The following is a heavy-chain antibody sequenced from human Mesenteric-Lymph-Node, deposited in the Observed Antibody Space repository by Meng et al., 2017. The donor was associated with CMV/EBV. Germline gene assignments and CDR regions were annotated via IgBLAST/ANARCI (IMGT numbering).Heavy chain of an antibody. CDR1: GFTFSSYE. V-gene: IGHV3-23*01. J-gene: IGHJ4*02. CDR2: ISGSGASGSGGGT. D-gene: IGHD4-17*01. Sequence: GESLKISCAASGFTFSSYEMNWVRQAPGKGLEWVSGISGSGASGSGGGTDYTDSVKGRFTVSRDNSKNTLYLQMNSLRAEDTAVYYCAKGGDYGEGYFDYWGQGTLVTVSS. CDR3: AKGGDYGEGYFDY.